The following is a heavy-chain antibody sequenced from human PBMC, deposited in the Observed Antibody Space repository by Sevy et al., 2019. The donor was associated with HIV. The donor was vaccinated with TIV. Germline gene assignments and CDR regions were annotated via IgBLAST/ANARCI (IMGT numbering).Heavy chain of an antibody. CDR2: IKEDGSGR. CDR1: GFTFGSYW. V-gene: IGHV3-7*01. J-gene: IGHJ4*02. Sequence: GGSLRLSCAASGFTFGSYWMTWVRQAPGKGLEWVANIKEDGSGRFYVDSVRGRFTVSRDNAKKTLYLQMNSLRGEDTALYYCARLYSSSSGRGLDNWGQGALVTVPS. D-gene: IGHD6-6*01. CDR3: ARLYSSSSGRGLDN.